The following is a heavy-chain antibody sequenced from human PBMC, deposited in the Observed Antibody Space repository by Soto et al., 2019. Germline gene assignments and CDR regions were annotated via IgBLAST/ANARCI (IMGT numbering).Heavy chain of an antibody. J-gene: IGHJ4*02. Sequence: PSETLSLTCTVSGVSISSGGYYCSWIRQHPGKGLEWIGYIYYSGSTYYNPSLKSRVTISVDTSKNQFFLKLSSVTAADTAVYYSARSYDSSGYYFDYWGQGTLVTVSS. CDR1: GVSISSGGYY. V-gene: IGHV4-31*02. D-gene: IGHD3-22*01. CDR3: ARSYDSSGYYFDY. CDR2: IYYSGST.